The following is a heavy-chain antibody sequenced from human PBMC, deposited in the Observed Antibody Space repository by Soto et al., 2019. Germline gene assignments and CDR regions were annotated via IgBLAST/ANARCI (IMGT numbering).Heavy chain of an antibody. Sequence: QVQLQESGPGLVKPSQTLSLTCTVSGGSISSGGYYWSWIRQHPGKGLEWIGYIYYSGSTYYNPSLKSRVTIPVDTSKNQFSLKLSSVTAADTAVYYCARETRITMVRGATDWGQGTLVTVSS. CDR1: GGSISSGGYY. CDR3: ARETRITMVRGATD. CDR2: IYYSGST. V-gene: IGHV4-31*03. D-gene: IGHD3-10*01. J-gene: IGHJ4*02.